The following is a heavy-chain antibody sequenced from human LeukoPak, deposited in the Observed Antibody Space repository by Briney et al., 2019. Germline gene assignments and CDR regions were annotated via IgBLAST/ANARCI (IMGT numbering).Heavy chain of an antibody. Sequence: GRSLRLSCAASGFTFSSYAMHWVRQAPGKGLEWVAIILYDGSNKYYADSVKGRITISRDNSKNTLYLQMNSLRAEDTAVYYCARDREPYSTGWYYFDYWGQGTLVTVSS. CDR2: ILYDGSNK. CDR1: GFTFSSYA. V-gene: IGHV3-30*04. J-gene: IGHJ4*02. D-gene: IGHD6-19*01. CDR3: ARDREPYSTGWYYFDY.